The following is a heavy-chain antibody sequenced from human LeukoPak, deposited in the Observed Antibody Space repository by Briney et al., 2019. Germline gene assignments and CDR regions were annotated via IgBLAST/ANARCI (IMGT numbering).Heavy chain of an antibody. V-gene: IGHV1-18*01. CDR2: ISGHNGNT. D-gene: IGHD3-16*02. Sequence: GASVKVSCKTSGYTFTNFGISWVRQASGQGPEWMGWISGHNGNTKYAKNFQDRLKMTTDTSTTTAYMELRSLTPDDTGVYYCARAGVNIGGIIVNSLDSWGQGTLVTVSS. J-gene: IGHJ4*02. CDR1: GYTFTNFG. CDR3: ARAGVNIGGIIVNSLDS.